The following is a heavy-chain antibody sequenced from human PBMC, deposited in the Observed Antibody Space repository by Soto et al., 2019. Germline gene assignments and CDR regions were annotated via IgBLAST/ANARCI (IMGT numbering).Heavy chain of an antibody. CDR1: GFTFSSYG. V-gene: IGHV3-33*01. CDR2: IWHDGGNK. J-gene: IGHJ4*02. D-gene: IGHD3-16*01. CDR3: ARDGDVNTGFGKDY. Sequence: GGSLRLSCAASGFTFSSYGMHWVRQAPGKGLEWVAFIWHDGGNKFYAESVKGRFTISRDNSKNTLYLQMTSLSAEDTAMYYCARDGDVNTGFGKDYWGQGTMVTVSS.